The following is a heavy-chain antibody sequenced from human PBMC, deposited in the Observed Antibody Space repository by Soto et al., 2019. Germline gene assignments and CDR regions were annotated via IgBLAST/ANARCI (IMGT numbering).Heavy chain of an antibody. Sequence: SETLSLTCTVSGGSISSGGYYWSWIRQHPGKGLEWIGYIYYSGSTYYNPSLKSRVTISVDTSKNQFSLKLSSVTAADTAVYYCARSLQEQQLLLDYWGQGTLVTVSS. D-gene: IGHD6-13*01. CDR3: ARSLQEQQLLLDY. CDR1: GGSISSGGYY. J-gene: IGHJ4*02. CDR2: IYYSGST. V-gene: IGHV4-31*03.